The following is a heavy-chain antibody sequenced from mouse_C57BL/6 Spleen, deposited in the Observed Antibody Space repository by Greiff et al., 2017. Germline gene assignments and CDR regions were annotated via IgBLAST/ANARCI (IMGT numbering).Heavy chain of an antibody. D-gene: IGHD1-1*01. CDR1: GFTFSDYG. Sequence: EVMLVESGGGLVQPGGSLTLSCAASGFTFSDYGMAWVRQAPRKGPEWVAFISNLAYSIYSADTVTGRFTISSENAKITLYLELSSLRSEDTAMYYCARQGGYDSSVYFDYWGQGTTLTVSS. V-gene: IGHV5-15*01. CDR2: ISNLAYSI. CDR3: ARQGGYDSSVYFDY. J-gene: IGHJ2*01.